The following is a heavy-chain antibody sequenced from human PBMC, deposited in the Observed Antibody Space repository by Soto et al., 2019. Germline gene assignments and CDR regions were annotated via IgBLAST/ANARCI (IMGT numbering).Heavy chain of an antibody. D-gene: IGHD6-19*01. CDR1: GYTFTNYA. V-gene: IGHV1-3*01. CDR2: INAGNGNT. CDR3: ARDLTSSGWPFDY. Sequence: ASVKVSCKASGYTFTNYAMHWVRQAPGQRLEWMGWINAGNGNTKYSQKFQGRVTITRDTSASTAYMELSSLRSEDTAIYYCARDLTSSGWPFDYWGQGTLVPVSS. J-gene: IGHJ4*02.